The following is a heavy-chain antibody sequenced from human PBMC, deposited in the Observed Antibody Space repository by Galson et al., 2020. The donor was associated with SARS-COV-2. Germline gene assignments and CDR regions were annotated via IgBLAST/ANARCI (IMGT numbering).Heavy chain of an antibody. CDR3: ARRTTYSGSWDFDY. J-gene: IGHJ4*02. D-gene: IGHD6-13*01. V-gene: IGHV4-39*01. CDR1: GGSISTSTYD. Sequence: SETLSLTCSVSGGSISTSTYDWGWIRQPPGKGLEWIGTIYSSGSTYYNPSLKSQVTIFVDASKNQLSLKLSSATATDTAVYYCARRTTYSGSWDFDYWGQGTLVTVSS. CDR2: IYSSGST.